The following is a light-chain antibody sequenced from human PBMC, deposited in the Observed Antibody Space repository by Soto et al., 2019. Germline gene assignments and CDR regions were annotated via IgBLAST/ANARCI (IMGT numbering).Light chain of an antibody. V-gene: IGKV3-11*01. CDR2: DVS. Sequence: EIVLTQSPATLSLSPGERATLSCRAGQSVSNYLGWYKQKSGQAPRLLISDVSNRATGIPDRFSGSGSGTDFTLTISRLEPEDFAVYYCQHRVNGPTFGGGTKVEIK. CDR1: QSVSNY. J-gene: IGKJ4*01. CDR3: QHRVNGPT.